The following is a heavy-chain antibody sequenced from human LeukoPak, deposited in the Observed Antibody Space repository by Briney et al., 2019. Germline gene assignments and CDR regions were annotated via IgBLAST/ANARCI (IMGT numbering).Heavy chain of an antibody. V-gene: IGHV1-2*02. CDR3: ARVVPAAIRFRVVFWFDA. J-gene: IGHJ5*02. Sequence: GASVKVSCKASGYTFTGYYMHGVRQAPGQGLEWMGWINPNSGGTNYAQKFQGRVTMTRDKSNSTAYMELSRLRSDDTAVYYCARVVPAAIRFRVVFWFDAWGQGTLVTVSS. CDR1: GYTFTGYY. D-gene: IGHD2-2*01. CDR2: INPNSGGT.